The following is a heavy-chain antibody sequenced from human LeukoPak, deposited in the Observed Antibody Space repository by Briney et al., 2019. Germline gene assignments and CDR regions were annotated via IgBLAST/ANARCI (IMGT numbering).Heavy chain of an antibody. Sequence: PGGSLRLSCAASGFTFSSYAISWVRQAPGKGLEWVSAISGSGGSSYYADSVKGRFTISRDNSKNTLYLQMNSLRAEDTAVYYCAKCPPDFWSGYYPGWFAPWGQGTLVTVSS. J-gene: IGHJ5*02. CDR1: GFTFSSYA. D-gene: IGHD3-3*01. CDR2: ISGSGGSS. V-gene: IGHV3-23*01. CDR3: AKCPPDFWSGYYPGWFAP.